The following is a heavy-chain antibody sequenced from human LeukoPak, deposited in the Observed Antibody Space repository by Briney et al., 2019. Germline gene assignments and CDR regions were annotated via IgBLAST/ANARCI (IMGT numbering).Heavy chain of an antibody. Sequence: GASVKVSCKASGYTFTSYGISWVRQAPGQGLEWMGWISAYNGNTNYAQKLQGRVTMTTDTSTSTAYMELRSLRSEDTALYYCAREKGHDILTGNYKRSDAFDIWGQGTMVAVSS. CDR1: GYTFTSYG. V-gene: IGHV1-18*01. CDR3: AREKGHDILTGNYKRSDAFDI. J-gene: IGHJ3*02. D-gene: IGHD3-9*01. CDR2: ISAYNGNT.